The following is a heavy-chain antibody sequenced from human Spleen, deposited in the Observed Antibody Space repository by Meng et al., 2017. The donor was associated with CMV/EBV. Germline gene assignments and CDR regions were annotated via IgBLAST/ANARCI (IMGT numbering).Heavy chain of an antibody. CDR1: GFSFSSFY. CDR2: ISGSSSYI. D-gene: IGHD3-10*01. Sequence: LVGSGEGRGESGGSGGLFGAVSGFSFSSFYISWVRQAPGTGLVWVSSISGSSSYIYYAYSVKGRFTISRYNASHSLFLQMNSLGAEDTAVYYCARDSGRHESTDYWGQGTLVTVSS. V-gene: IGHV3-21*01. CDR3: ARDSGRHESTDY. J-gene: IGHJ4*02.